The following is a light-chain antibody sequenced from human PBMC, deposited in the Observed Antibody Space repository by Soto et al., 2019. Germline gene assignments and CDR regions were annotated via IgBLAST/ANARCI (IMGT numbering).Light chain of an antibody. CDR2: EVS. V-gene: IGLV2-18*01. CDR3: SLYISGSTYV. Sequence: QSALTQPPSVSGSPGQSVTISCTGTSSDIGSYNRISWYQQPPGTAPKLLMYEVSNRPSGVPDRFSGSKSGSTASLTISGLQAEDEADYYCSLYISGSTYVFGTGTKLTVL. J-gene: IGLJ1*01. CDR1: SSDIGSYNR.